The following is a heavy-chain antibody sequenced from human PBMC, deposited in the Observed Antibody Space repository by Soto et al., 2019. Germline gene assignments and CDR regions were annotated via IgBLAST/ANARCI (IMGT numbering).Heavy chain of an antibody. J-gene: IGHJ4*02. CDR1: GFTFSSYS. Sequence: PGGSVRLSCAASGFTFSSYSMNWVRQAPGKGLEWVSYISSSSSTIYYADSVKGRFTISRDNAKNSLYLQMNSLRAEDTAVYYCARDKYGGEAARNFDYWGQGTLVTVSS. D-gene: IGHD6-6*01. V-gene: IGHV3-48*01. CDR3: ARDKYGGEAARNFDY. CDR2: ISSSSSTI.